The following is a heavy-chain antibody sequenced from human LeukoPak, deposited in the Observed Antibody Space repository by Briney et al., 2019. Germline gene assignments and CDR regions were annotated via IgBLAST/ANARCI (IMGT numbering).Heavy chain of an antibody. J-gene: IGHJ6*02. D-gene: IGHD7-27*01. Sequence: GASVKVSCKASGYTFTGYYMHWVRQAPGQGLEWMGWINPNSGGTNYAQKFQGRVTMTRDTSISTAYMELSRLRSDDTAVYYCARVRSSGDRLYWDYGMDVWGQGTTVTVSS. CDR2: INPNSGGT. CDR1: GYTFTGYY. CDR3: ARVRSSGDRLYWDYGMDV. V-gene: IGHV1-2*02.